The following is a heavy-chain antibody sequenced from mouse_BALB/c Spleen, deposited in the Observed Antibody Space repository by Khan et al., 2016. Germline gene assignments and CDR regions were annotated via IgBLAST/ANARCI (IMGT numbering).Heavy chain of an antibody. CDR2: SYPGSGSI. D-gene: IGHD2-10*02. Sequence: QVQLQQSGAELVKPGASVKLSCKASGHTFTEYIIHWVKQRSGQGLEWIGWSYPGSGSIKYNEKFKDKATLTADKSSSTVYMELSRLTSEDSAVYFCARREGGYGNYWFAYWGQGTLVTVSA. J-gene: IGHJ3*01. CDR3: ARREGGYGNYWFAY. CDR1: GHTFTEYI. V-gene: IGHV1-62-2*01.